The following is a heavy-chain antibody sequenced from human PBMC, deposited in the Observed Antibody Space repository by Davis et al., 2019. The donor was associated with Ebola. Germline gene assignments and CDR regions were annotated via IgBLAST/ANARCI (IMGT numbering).Heavy chain of an antibody. CDR3: ARGGYSGYDNYLDY. CDR1: GFTVRTYF. CDR2: IQSGGST. V-gene: IGHV3-66*02. D-gene: IGHD5-12*01. J-gene: IGHJ4*02. Sequence: GGSLRLSCAATGFTVRTYFMNWVRQAPGKGLEWVSVIQSGGSTYYADSAKGRFTISRDNSKNTLYLQMNSLRTEDTAVYYCARGGYSGYDNYLDYWGQGTLVTVSS.